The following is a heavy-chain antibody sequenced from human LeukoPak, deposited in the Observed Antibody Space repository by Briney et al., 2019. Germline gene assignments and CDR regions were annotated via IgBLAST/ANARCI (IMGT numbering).Heavy chain of an antibody. V-gene: IGHV3-74*01. CDR1: GFTFSSYW. Sequence: GGSLRLSCAASGFTFSSYWMHWVRQAPGKGLVWVSRINSDGSSTSYADSVKGRFTISRDNSKNTLFLQMDSLQPDDTAMYFCAKGAGYNFYYMDVWGKGTMVSVSS. D-gene: IGHD5-24*01. J-gene: IGHJ6*03. CDR3: AKGAGYNFYYMDV. CDR2: INSDGSST.